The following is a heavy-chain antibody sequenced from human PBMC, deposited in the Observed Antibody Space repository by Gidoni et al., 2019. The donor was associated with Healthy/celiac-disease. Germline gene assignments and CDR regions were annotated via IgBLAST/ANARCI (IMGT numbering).Heavy chain of an antibody. CDR2: IYHSGST. Sequence: QLQLRESGSGLVKPSQTLSLTCAVSGGSISSGGYSWSWIRQPPGKGLEWIGYIYHSGSTYYNSSLKSRVTISVDRSKNQFSLKLSSVTAADTAVYYCARDYSYWGQGTLVTVSS. CDR3: ARDYSY. CDR1: GGSISSGGYS. V-gene: IGHV4-30-2*01. J-gene: IGHJ4*02. D-gene: IGHD4-4*01.